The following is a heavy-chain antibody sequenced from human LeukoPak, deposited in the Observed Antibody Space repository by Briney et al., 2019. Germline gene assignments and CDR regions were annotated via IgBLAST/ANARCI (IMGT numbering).Heavy chain of an antibody. CDR3: ARVGARLGAFDI. J-gene: IGHJ3*02. CDR2: IKSDGSIT. CDR1: GFTFSSYW. V-gene: IGHV3-74*01. Sequence: PGGSLRLSRAASGFTFSSYWMHWVRQAPGKGLVWVSRIKSDGSITNYADSVKGRFTISSDNAKNTLYVQMNSLRAEDTAVYYCARVGARLGAFDIWGQGTMVTVSS. D-gene: IGHD6-25*01.